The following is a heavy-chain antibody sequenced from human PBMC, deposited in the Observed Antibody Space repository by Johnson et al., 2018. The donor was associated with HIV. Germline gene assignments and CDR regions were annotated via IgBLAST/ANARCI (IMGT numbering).Heavy chain of an antibody. J-gene: IGHJ3*02. CDR3: AKDTVSGSYYDAFDI. CDR1: GFTFSSYG. V-gene: IGHV3-30*02. CDR2: IRYEGRNK. Sequence: QVQLVESGGGVVQPGGSLRLSCAASGFTFSSYGMHWVRQAPGKGLEWVAFIRYEGRNKYYADSVKGRFTIPRDNSKNTLYLQMNSLRAEDTAVYYCAKDTVSGSYYDAFDIWGQGTMVTVSS. D-gene: IGHD1-26*01.